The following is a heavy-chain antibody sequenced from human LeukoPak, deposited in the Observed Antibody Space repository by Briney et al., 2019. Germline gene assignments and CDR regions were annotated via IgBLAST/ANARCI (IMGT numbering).Heavy chain of an antibody. CDR2: IWYDGSNK. CDR3: ARDSDYYDSSGYPGGFDY. CDR1: GFTFSSYG. V-gene: IGHV3-33*01. D-gene: IGHD3-22*01. Sequence: GGSLRLSCAASGFTFSSYGMHWVRQAPGKGLEWVAVIWYDGSNKYYADSVKGRFTISRDNSKNTLYLQMNSLRAEDTAVYYCARDSDYYDSSGYPGGFDYWGQGTLVTVSS. J-gene: IGHJ4*02.